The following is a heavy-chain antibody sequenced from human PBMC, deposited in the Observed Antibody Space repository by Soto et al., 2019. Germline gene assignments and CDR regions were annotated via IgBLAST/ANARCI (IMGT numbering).Heavy chain of an antibody. D-gene: IGHD2-2*01. CDR3: ARGTKLGYCSSTSCYVFDY. CDR2: INHSGST. Sequence: SETLSLTCAVYGGSFSGYYWSWIRQPPGKGLEWIGEINHSGSTNYNPSLKSRVTISVDTSKNQFSLKLSSVTAADTAVYYCARGTKLGYCSSTSCYVFDYWGQGTLVT. V-gene: IGHV4-34*01. J-gene: IGHJ4*02. CDR1: GGSFSGYY.